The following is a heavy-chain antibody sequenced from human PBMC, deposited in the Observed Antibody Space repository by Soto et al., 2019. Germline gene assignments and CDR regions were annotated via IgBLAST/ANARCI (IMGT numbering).Heavy chain of an antibody. CDR1: GGTFSSYT. V-gene: IGHV1-69*02. D-gene: IGHD4-17*01. Sequence: QVQLVQSGAEVKKPGSSVKVSCKASGGTFSSYTINWVRQAPGQGLEWVGRIIPILGIAKNAQKFQGRVTITADKSTSTAYMELISLRSEDTAVYYCAAEYGVNSAWGQGTLVTVSS. J-gene: IGHJ4*02. CDR2: IIPILGIA. CDR3: AAEYGVNSA.